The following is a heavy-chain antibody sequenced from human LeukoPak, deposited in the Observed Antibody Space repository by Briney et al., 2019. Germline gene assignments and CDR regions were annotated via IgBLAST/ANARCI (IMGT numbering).Heavy chain of an antibody. D-gene: IGHD3-10*01. CDR2: INPNTGGT. CDR1: GYTFTGYY. J-gene: IGHJ5*02. V-gene: IGHV1-2*06. Sequence: APVKVSCKASGYTFTGYYIHWVRQAPGQGLEWMGRINPNTGGTNYAQKFQGRVTMTRDTSISTAYMELSRLTSDDTAVYYCAREPMVRDFNWFDPWGQGTLVTVSS. CDR3: AREPMVRDFNWFDP.